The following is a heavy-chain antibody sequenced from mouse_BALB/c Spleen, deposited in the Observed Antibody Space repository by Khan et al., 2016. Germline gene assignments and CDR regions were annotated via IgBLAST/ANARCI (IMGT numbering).Heavy chain of an antibody. Sequence: VQLQQSGAELVRSGASVKLSCTASGFNIKDYYMHWVKQRPEQGLEWIGWIDPENGDTEYAPKFQGKATMTAAKSSNKAYLQLSSLTSEDTAVYYCNACDDNAMDYWGQGTAITGSS. CDR3: NACDDNAMDY. CDR2: IDPENGDT. V-gene: IGHV14-4*02. J-gene: IGHJ4*01. CDR1: GFNIKDYY.